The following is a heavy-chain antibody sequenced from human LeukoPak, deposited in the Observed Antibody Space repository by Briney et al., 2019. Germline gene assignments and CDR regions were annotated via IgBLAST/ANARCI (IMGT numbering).Heavy chain of an antibody. D-gene: IGHD3-10*02. V-gene: IGHV1-2*02. Sequence: ASVKVSCKASGYTFTGYYMHWVRQAPGQGLEWMGWINPNSGGTNYAQKLQGRVTMTTDTSTSTAYMELRSLRSDDTAVYYCAREPVYVRAFDIWGQGTMVTVSS. CDR2: INPNSGGT. CDR1: GYTFTGYY. CDR3: AREPVYVRAFDI. J-gene: IGHJ3*02.